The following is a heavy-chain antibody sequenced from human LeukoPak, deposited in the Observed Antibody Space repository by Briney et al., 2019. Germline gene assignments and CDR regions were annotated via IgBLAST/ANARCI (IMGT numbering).Heavy chain of an antibody. CDR3: ARDLLEWYFDY. CDR1: GLTVSSIY. D-gene: IGHD3-3*01. CDR2: IYSGGST. J-gene: IGHJ4*02. Sequence: GGSLRLSCAASGLTVSSIYMSWVRQTPGKGLEWVSVIYSGGSTYYSDSVKGRFTISRENSKNTLYLQMNSLRAEDTAVYYCARDLLEWYFDYWGQGTLVTVSS. V-gene: IGHV3-66*01.